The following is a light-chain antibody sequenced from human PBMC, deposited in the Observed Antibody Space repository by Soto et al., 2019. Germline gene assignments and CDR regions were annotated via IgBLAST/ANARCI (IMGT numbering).Light chain of an antibody. CDR1: QSIGSW. V-gene: IGKV1-5*01. CDR3: QQYSSVSPFT. J-gene: IGKJ2*01. CDR2: DAS. Sequence: DIQMTQSPSTLSASVGDRVTITCRASQSIGSWLAWYQQKPGKAPNLLIYDASTLESGVPSTFSGSGSGTEFSLTISSLQPDDFATYYCQQYSSVSPFTFGQGTKLQIK.